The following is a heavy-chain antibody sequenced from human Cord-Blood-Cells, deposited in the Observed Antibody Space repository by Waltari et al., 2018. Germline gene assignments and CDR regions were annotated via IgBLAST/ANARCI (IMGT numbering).Heavy chain of an antibody. D-gene: IGHD1-7*01. J-gene: IGHJ3*02. CDR3: ARDKSPINWNYPSKDAFDI. Sequence: QVQLVQSGAEVKKPGASVKVSCKESGYTFTSYYMPWVRQAPGQGLEWMGIINPSGGSTSYAQKFQGRVTMTRDTSTSTVYMELSSLRSEDTAVYYCARDKSPINWNYPSKDAFDIWGQGTMVTVSS. CDR1: GYTFTSYY. V-gene: IGHV1-46*01. CDR2: INPSGGST.